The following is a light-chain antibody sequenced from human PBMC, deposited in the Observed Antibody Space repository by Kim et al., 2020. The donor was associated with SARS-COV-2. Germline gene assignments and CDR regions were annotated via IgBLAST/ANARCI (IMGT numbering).Light chain of an antibody. CDR1: QDISNY. Sequence: ASVGDIVTIPCRARQDISNYLAWFQLKPGKAPKLLIYAASALQPGVPSRFSGSGSGTDFTLTVTSLQPEDVATYYCQKCDSAPWTFGQGTKVDIK. V-gene: IGKV1-27*01. J-gene: IGKJ1*01. CDR3: QKCDSAPWT. CDR2: AAS.